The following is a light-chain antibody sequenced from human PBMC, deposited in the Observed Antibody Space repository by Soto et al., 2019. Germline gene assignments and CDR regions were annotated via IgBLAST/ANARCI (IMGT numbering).Light chain of an antibody. CDR3: MQGTYWPYT. J-gene: IGKJ2*01. Sequence: DVVMTQSPLSLPVTLGQPASISCRSSQSPLYSDGNTYLSWFHQRPGQSPRRLIYKVSHRDSGVPASCSGSGSGTDFTLQINRVEAEDLGVYYCMQGTYWPYTFGQGTKLEIK. CDR1: QSPLYSDGNTY. V-gene: IGKV2-30*01. CDR2: KVS.